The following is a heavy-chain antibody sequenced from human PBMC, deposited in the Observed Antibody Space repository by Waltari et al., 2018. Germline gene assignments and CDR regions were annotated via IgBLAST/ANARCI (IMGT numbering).Heavy chain of an antibody. CDR1: GDVFENYD. Sequence: VQLVQSGAEVKKPGSSVRVSCKPSGDVFENYDISWVRQAPGKGLEWMGGIIPMFNNPNYAQRFEGTVTITADESTSTGYMELTGLTSEDTAIYYCARGSKFGDYGDLDYWGQGTLVTVS. D-gene: IGHD4-17*01. J-gene: IGHJ4*02. CDR2: IIPMFNNP. CDR3: ARGSKFGDYGDLDY. V-gene: IGHV1-69*01.